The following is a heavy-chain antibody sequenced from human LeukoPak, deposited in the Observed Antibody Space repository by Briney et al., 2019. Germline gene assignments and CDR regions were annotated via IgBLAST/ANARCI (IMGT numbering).Heavy chain of an antibody. CDR1: GGTFSSYA. J-gene: IGHJ6*03. CDR2: IIPIFGTA. V-gene: IGHV1-69*05. CDR3: ARDVLSSGYIFTHYYMDV. Sequence: GSSVKVSCKXSGGTFSSYAISWVRQAPGQGLEWMGRIIPIFGTANYAQKFQGRVTTTTDESTSTAYMELSSLRSEDTAVYYCARDVLSSGYIFTHYYMDVWGKGTTVTVSS. D-gene: IGHD3-22*01.